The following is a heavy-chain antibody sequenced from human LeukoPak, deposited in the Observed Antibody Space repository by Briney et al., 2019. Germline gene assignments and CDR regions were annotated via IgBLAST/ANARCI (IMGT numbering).Heavy chain of an antibody. V-gene: IGHV3-30-3*01. D-gene: IGHD5-24*01. CDR3: ARGTGDGYNFGY. CDR1: GFTFSSYA. Sequence: QAGRSLRLSCAASGFTFSSYAMHWVRQAPGKGLEWVAVISYDGSNKYYADSVKGRFTISRDNSKNTLYLQMNSLRAEDTAVYYCARGTGDGYNFGYWGQGTLVTVSS. J-gene: IGHJ4*02. CDR2: ISYDGSNK.